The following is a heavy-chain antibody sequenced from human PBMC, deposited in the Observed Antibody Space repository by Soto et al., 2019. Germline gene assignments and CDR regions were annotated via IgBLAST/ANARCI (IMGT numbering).Heavy chain of an antibody. V-gene: IGHV1-46*01. J-gene: IGHJ4*02. CDR1: GYTFTSYY. CDR2: INPSGGST. Sequence: QVQLVQSGAEVKKPGASVKVSCKASGYTFTSYYMHWVRQAPGQGLEWMGIINPSGGSTSYAQKFQGRVTMTRDTSTSTVYMELSSLRSEDTAVYYCARDVYYDSRGYLSYYFDYWGQGTLVTVSS. D-gene: IGHD3-22*01. CDR3: ARDVYYDSRGYLSYYFDY.